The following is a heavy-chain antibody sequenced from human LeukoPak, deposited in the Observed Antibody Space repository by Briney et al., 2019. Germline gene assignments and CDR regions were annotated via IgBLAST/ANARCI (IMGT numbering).Heavy chain of an antibody. CDR1: GYTFTGYY. V-gene: IGHV1-2*02. Sequence: ASVKVSCKASGYTFTGYYMHWVRQAPGQGLEWMGWINPNSGGTKYAQKFQGRVTMTRDTSISTAYMELSRLRSDDTAVYYCAREDLQGYCSGGSCYFDYWGQGTLVTVSS. D-gene: IGHD2-15*01. CDR3: AREDLQGYCSGGSCYFDY. J-gene: IGHJ4*02. CDR2: INPNSGGT.